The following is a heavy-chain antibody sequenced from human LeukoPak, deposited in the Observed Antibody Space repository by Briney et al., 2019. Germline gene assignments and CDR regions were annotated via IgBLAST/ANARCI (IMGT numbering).Heavy chain of an antibody. D-gene: IGHD6-19*01. Sequence: PSETLSLTCAVYGGSFSGYYWSWIRQPPGKGLEWIGEINHSGSTNYNPSLKSRVTISVDTSKNQFPLKLSSVTAADTAVYYCARGRYSSGWYSPLFDYWGQGTLVTVSS. CDR3: ARGRYSSGWYSPLFDY. V-gene: IGHV4-34*01. CDR2: INHSGST. J-gene: IGHJ4*02. CDR1: GGSFSGYY.